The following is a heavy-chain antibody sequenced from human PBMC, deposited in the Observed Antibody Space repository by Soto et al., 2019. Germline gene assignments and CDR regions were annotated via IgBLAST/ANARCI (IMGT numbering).Heavy chain of an antibody. D-gene: IGHD3-10*01. CDR3: ARGDRGGFDL. Sequence: GGSLRLSCAASVFTFSSYGMHWVRQAPGKGLVWVSRVHSDGTTTTYADSVKGRFTIPRDNARNTVSLQMSSLRAEDTAIYYCARGDRGGFDLWGHGTVVTVSS. CDR1: VFTFSSYG. CDR2: VHSDGTTT. J-gene: IGHJ3*01. V-gene: IGHV3-74*01.